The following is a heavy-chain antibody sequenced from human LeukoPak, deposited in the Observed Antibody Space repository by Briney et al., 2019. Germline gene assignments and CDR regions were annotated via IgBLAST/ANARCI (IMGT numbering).Heavy chain of an antibody. CDR1: GFTFSSNW. J-gene: IGHJ4*02. Sequence: GGSLRLSCAASGFTFSSNWVSWVRLAPGKGLEWVANIKEDGTETYYVDSVKGRFTISRDNAKNSLYLQMNSLRVEDTAVYYCAKEGRSLQTYWGQGTLVTVSS. CDR2: IKEDGTET. CDR3: AKEGRSLQTY. D-gene: IGHD5-24*01. V-gene: IGHV3-7*03.